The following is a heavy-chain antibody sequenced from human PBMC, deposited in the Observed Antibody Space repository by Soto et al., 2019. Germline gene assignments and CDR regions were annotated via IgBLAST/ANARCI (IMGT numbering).Heavy chain of an antibody. CDR3: ARVWYYDSSGYGGPNWFDP. V-gene: IGHV1-2*02. D-gene: IGHD3-22*01. CDR1: GYTFTGYY. J-gene: IGHJ5*02. Sequence: ASVKVSCKASGYTFTGYYMHWVRQAPGQGLEWMGWINPNSGGTNYAQKFQGRVTMTRDTSISTAYMELSRLRSDDTAVYYCARVWYYDSSGYGGPNWFDPWGQGTLVTVSS. CDR2: INPNSGGT.